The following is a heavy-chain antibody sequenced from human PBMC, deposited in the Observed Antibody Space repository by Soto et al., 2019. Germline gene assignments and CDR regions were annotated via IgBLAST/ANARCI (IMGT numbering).Heavy chain of an antibody. D-gene: IGHD1-26*01. CDR1: GFTFSNYA. J-gene: IGHJ4*02. V-gene: IGHV3-23*01. CDR2: ITRTDST. Sequence: EVQLLESGGGLVQPGGSLRLSCTASGFTFSNYAMSWVRQAPGKGLEWVSAITRTDSTYYADSVKGRFTISRDKSRNTLYLQMNSLGAEDAALYYCAKALVGEVGATDYWGQGTLVTVSS. CDR3: AKALVGEVGATDY.